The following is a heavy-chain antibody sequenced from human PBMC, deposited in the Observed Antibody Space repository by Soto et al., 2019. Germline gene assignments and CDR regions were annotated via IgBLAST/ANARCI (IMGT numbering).Heavy chain of an antibody. Sequence: QITLKESGPTLVKPTQTLTLTCTFSGFSLSTSGVGVAWIRQPPGKALEWLALIYWDDDKRYRPSLESRLTITQDTYKIQGVRTMTNMDSVDTATYYCAYLPCLGGSCCWFPFSGMDVSGQGTRVTVSS. CDR1: GFSLSTSGVG. J-gene: IGHJ6*02. D-gene: IGHD2-15*01. V-gene: IGHV2-5*02. CDR3: AYLPCLGGSCCWFPFSGMDV. CDR2: IYWDDDK.